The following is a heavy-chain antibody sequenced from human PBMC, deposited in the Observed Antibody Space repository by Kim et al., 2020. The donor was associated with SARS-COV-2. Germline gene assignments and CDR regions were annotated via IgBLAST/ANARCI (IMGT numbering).Heavy chain of an antibody. D-gene: IGHD6-13*01. CDR2: IYYSGST. J-gene: IGHJ4*02. CDR3: ARRERISIAAAGRGYYFDC. Sequence: SETLSLTCTVSGGSISSSSYYWGWLRQPPGKGLEWIGSIYYSGSTYYNPSLKSRVTISVDTSKNQSSLKLSSVTAADTAVYYCARRERISIAAAGRGYYFDCWGEGTLVTVSS. V-gene: IGHV4-39*01. CDR1: GGSISSSSYY.